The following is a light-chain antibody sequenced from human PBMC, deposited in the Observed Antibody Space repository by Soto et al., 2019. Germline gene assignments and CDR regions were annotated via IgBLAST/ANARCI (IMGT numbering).Light chain of an antibody. CDR3: HQYGRAPRT. V-gene: IGKV3-20*01. Sequence: EIVLTQSPATLSLSPGERATLSCRASESVSSSSLAWYQQKPGQAPRLLIYGASSRATGIPERFSGSGSGTDFTLTISRLEPEDLAVYYCHQYGRAPRTFGQGTKWIS. CDR2: GAS. CDR1: ESVSSSS. J-gene: IGKJ1*01.